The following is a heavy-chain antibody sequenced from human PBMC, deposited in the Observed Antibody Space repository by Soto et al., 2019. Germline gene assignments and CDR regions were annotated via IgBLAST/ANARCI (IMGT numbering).Heavy chain of an antibody. Sequence: QVQLQESGPGLVKPSQTLSLTCSVSGGSINRVDHYWSWIRQPPGKGLEWIGFIYYSGSTYYNPSLKSRVTISVDTSKNQFSLKLSSVTAADTAIYYCASITMVRGVTDYYYGMDVWGQGTTVTVSS. CDR1: GGSINRVDHY. V-gene: IGHV4-30-4*01. D-gene: IGHD3-10*01. J-gene: IGHJ6*02. CDR3: ASITMVRGVTDYYYGMDV. CDR2: IYYSGST.